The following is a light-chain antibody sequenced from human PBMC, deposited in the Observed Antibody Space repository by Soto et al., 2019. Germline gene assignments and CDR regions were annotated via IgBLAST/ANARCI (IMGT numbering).Light chain of an antibody. J-gene: IGLJ2*01. CDR1: SSNIGSNA. Sequence: QAVVTQPPSASGTPGQRVTISCSGSSSNIGSNAVDWYQHFPGTAPKVLIYRDSQRPSGVPDRFSGSKSGTSASLAISGLQSEDEADYYCAAWDDSLNGVLFDGGTKLTVL. V-gene: IGLV1-44*01. CDR2: RDS. CDR3: AAWDDSLNGVL.